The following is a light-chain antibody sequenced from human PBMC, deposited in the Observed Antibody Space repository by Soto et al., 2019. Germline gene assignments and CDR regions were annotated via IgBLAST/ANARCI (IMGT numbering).Light chain of an antibody. Sequence: DIQMTQSPSSLSASVGDRVTITCRASQSISSSLNWYQQKPGKAPKVLIYAASSLQSGVPSRFSGSGSGTDFTLTISSLQPEDFASYYCQHRTTFGQGTKVDIK. CDR1: QSISSS. CDR2: AAS. J-gene: IGKJ1*01. CDR3: QHRTT. V-gene: IGKV1-39*01.